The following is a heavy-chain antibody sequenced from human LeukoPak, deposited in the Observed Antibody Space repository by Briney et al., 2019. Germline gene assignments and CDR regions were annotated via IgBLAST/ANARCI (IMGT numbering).Heavy chain of an antibody. J-gene: IGHJ3*02. CDR2: INSDGINT. V-gene: IGHV3-74*01. CDR3: ARRGAATGAFDI. Sequence: GGSLRLSCAASGFTFRSYWMHWVRQAPGKGLVWVSRINSDGINTNYADSVKGRFTISRDSAKNTLYLQMNSLRAEDTAVYYCARRGAATGAFDIWGQGTMVTVSS. CDR1: GFTFRSYW. D-gene: IGHD2-15*01.